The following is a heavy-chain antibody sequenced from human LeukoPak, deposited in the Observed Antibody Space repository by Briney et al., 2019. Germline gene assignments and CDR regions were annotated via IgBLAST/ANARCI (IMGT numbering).Heavy chain of an antibody. Sequence: ASVKLSCKASGYTFTGYYMHWVRQAPGQAREWMGRINPSSGGTNYAQKFQGRVTMTRDTSISTAYMELSRLRSDDTPVYYCAIDATMVRGVIARYYYMDVWGKGTTVTVSS. J-gene: IGHJ6*03. CDR3: AIDATMVRGVIARYYYMDV. D-gene: IGHD3-10*01. CDR2: INPSSGGT. CDR1: GYTFTGYY. V-gene: IGHV1-2*06.